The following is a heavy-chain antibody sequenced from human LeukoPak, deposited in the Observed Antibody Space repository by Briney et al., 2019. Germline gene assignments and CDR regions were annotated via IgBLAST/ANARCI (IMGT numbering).Heavy chain of an antibody. Sequence: PSETLSLTCTVSGGSISTYYWSWIRQPPGKGLEWIGYLYYNGRTNYNPSLKSRVIITVDTSKNQFSLNVTSVTAADTAIYYCARQGSIAVAGLQNWGQGTLVTVSS. D-gene: IGHD6-19*01. CDR2: LYYNGRT. J-gene: IGHJ4*02. V-gene: IGHV4-59*08. CDR3: ARQGSIAVAGLQN. CDR1: GGSISTYY.